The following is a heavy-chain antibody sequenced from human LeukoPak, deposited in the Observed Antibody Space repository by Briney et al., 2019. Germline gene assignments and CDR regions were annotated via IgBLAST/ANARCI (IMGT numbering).Heavy chain of an antibody. CDR2: ITGGGTST. J-gene: IGHJ5*02. D-gene: IGHD1-14*01. V-gene: IGHV3-23*01. Sequence: GGSLRLSCAASGFGFNSYAMSWVRQAPGKGLEWVSAITGGGTSTYYADSVKGRFTISRDNSKNTLYLQMNSLRAEDTAVYYCAKDSTRNPPYNWFDPWGQGTLVTVSS. CDR3: AKDSTRNPPYNWFDP. CDR1: GFGFNSYA.